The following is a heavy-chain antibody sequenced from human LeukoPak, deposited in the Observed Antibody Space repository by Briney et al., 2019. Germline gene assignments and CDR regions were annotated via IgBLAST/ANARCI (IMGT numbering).Heavy chain of an antibody. CDR2: IRSKANSYAT. D-gene: IGHD5/OR15-5a*01. CDR3: TRRLGSTTE. CDR1: GFTFSGSA. V-gene: IGHV3-73*01. Sequence: GGSLRLSCAASGFTFSGSAMHWARQASGKGLEWVGRIRSKANSYATAYAASVKGRFTISRDDSKNTAYLQMNSLKTEDTAVYYCTRRLGSTTEWGQGTLVTVSS. J-gene: IGHJ4*02.